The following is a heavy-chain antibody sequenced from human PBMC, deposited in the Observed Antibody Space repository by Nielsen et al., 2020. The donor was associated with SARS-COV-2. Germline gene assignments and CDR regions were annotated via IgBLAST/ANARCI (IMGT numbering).Heavy chain of an antibody. CDR2: IYPGDSDT. D-gene: IGHD6-19*01. Sequence: KVSCKGSGYSFTSYWIGWVRQMPGKGLEWMGIIYPGDSDTRYSPSFQGQVTISADKSISTAYLQWSSLKASDTAMYYCAREGSGQWLVGTQELDYWGQGTLVTVSS. V-gene: IGHV5-51*01. CDR3: AREGSGQWLVGTQELDY. J-gene: IGHJ4*02. CDR1: GYSFTSYW.